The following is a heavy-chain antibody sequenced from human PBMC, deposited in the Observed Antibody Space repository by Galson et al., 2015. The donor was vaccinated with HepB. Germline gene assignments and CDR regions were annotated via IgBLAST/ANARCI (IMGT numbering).Heavy chain of an antibody. J-gene: IGHJ6*02. D-gene: IGHD5/OR15-5a*01. CDR3: ATSVDERDLRLFYSLDV. V-gene: IGHV5-51*01. Sequence: QSGAEVKKPGESLKISCQGSGYPFTNYWVAWVRQMPGTGLQWMGIIFPGDSDTRYSSSFQGQVTISADKSISSVFLTWASLKASDTAIYYCATSVDERDLRLFYSLDVWGPGTTVIVSS. CDR1: GYPFTNYW. CDR2: IFPGDSDT.